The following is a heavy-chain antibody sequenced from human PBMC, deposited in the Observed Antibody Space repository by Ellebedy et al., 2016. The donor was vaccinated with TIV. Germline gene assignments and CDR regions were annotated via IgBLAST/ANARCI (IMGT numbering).Heavy chain of an antibody. D-gene: IGHD3-10*01. V-gene: IGHV3-23*01. CDR3: AKDYYGSGSYELDY. CDR2: ISGSGGST. J-gene: IGHJ4*02. Sequence: GGSLRLXXAASGFTFSSYAMSWVRQAPGKGLEWVSAISGSGGSTYYADSVKGRFTISRDNSKNTLYLQMNSLRAEDTAVYYCAKDYYGSGSYELDYWGQGTLVTVSS. CDR1: GFTFSSYA.